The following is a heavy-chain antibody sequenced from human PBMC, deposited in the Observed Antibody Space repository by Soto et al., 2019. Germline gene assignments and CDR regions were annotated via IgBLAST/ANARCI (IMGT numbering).Heavy chain of an antibody. V-gene: IGHV1-18*01. CDR1: GYTFTSYG. Sequence: ASVKVSCKASGYTFTSYGISWVRQAPGQGLEWMGWISAYNGNTNYAQKLQGRVTMTTDTSTSTAYMELRSLRSDDTAVYYCARLTGIMIFGVVTKFDPGGQGTLVTVSS. CDR3: ARLTGIMIFGVVTKFDP. D-gene: IGHD3-3*01. J-gene: IGHJ5*02. CDR2: ISAYNGNT.